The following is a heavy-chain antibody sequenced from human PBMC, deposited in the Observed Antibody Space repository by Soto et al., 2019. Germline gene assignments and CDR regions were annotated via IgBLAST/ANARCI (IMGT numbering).Heavy chain of an antibody. J-gene: IGHJ6*02. CDR1: GGSFSGYY. CDR2: INHSGST. V-gene: IGHV4-34*01. Sequence: SETLSLTCAVYGGSFSGYYWSWVRQPPGKGLEWIGEINHSGSTNYNPSLKSRVTISVDTSKNQFSLKLSSVTAADTAVYYCARGDRYYYYGMDVWGQGTTVTVSS. CDR3: ARGDRYYYYGMDV.